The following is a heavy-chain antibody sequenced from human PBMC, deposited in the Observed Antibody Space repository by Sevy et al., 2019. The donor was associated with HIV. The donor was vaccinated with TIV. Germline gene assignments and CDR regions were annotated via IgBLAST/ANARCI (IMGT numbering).Heavy chain of an antibody. CDR3: AGLLDKVTYSFGF. D-gene: IGHD4-4*01. V-gene: IGHV5-10-1*01. Sequence: GESLKISCQGSGNSFSGYWISWVRLMPGKGLEWMGRIDPTDSYTYYSPSFQGHVTISTDKSITTAYLQWSSLKASDTGMYYCAGLLDKVTYSFGFWGQGKKVTV. J-gene: IGHJ3*01. CDR2: IDPTDSYT. CDR1: GNSFSGYW.